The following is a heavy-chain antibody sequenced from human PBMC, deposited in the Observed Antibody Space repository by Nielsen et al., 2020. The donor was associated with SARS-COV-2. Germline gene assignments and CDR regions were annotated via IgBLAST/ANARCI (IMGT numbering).Heavy chain of an antibody. CDR1: GFTFSDYY. D-gene: IGHD6-19*01. CDR2: ISSSGSTI. J-gene: IGHJ6*02. Sequence: GESLKISCAASGFTFSDYYMSWIRQAPGKGLEWVSYISSSGSTIYYADSVKGRFTISRDNAKNSLYLQMNSLRAEDTAVYYCAGEVIAVAGTDGMDVWGQGTTVTVSS. V-gene: IGHV3-11*04. CDR3: AGEVIAVAGTDGMDV.